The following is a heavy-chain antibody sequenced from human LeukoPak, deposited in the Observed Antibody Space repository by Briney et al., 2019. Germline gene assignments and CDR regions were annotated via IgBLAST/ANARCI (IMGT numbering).Heavy chain of an antibody. D-gene: IGHD5-12*01. CDR3: ARVRAVATIRYNWFDP. CDR2: INHSGSA. J-gene: IGHJ5*02. V-gene: IGHV4-34*01. Sequence: SETLSLTCAVYGGSFSGYYWSWIRQPPGKGLEWIGEINHSGSANYNPSLKSRVTISVDTSKNQFSLKLSSVTAADTAVYYCARVRAVATIRYNWFDPWGQGTLVTVSS. CDR1: GGSFSGYY.